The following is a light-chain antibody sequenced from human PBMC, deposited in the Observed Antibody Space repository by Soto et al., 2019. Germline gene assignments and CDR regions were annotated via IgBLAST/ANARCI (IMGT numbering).Light chain of an antibody. J-gene: IGLJ3*02. CDR3: QAWGTGFRV. CDR1: SGYSAYA. Sequence: QLVLTQSPAASASLGASVKLTCTLSSGYSAYAIAWHQQQPEKGPRYLMKLNNDGSHTKGDGIPDRFSGSSSGAERYLIISSLQSDDEADYYCQAWGTGFRVFGGGTKLTVL. V-gene: IGLV4-69*01. CDR2: LNNDGSH.